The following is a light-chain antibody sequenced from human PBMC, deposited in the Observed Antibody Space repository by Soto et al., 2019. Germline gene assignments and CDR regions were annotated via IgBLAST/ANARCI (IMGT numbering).Light chain of an antibody. CDR3: AAWDDSLNGVV. V-gene: IGLV1-44*01. J-gene: IGLJ2*01. Sequence: QSVLTQPPSASGTPGQRVTISCSGSSSNIGSNSINSYQQFPGTAPKLLIYNNNQRPSGVPDRFSGSKFGTSVSLAISGLQSEDEADYYCAAWDDSLNGVVIGGGTKLTVL. CDR1: SSNIGSNS. CDR2: NNN.